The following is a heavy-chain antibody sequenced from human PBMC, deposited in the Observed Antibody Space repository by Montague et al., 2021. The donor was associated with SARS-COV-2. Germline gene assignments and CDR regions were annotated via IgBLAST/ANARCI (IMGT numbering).Heavy chain of an antibody. V-gene: IGHV6-1*01. CDR3: VRGVDSIGWYPRSNWFDA. Sequence: CAISRDSVSSNSAAWNWIRQSPSRGLEWLGRTYYRSKWYYGYAVPVKSRITINPDTSKNQVSLQLDSVTPEDTAVYYCVRGVDSIGWYPRSNWFDAWGQGTLVIVSS. J-gene: IGHJ5*02. D-gene: IGHD6-19*01. CDR1: RDSVSSNSAA. CDR2: TYYRSKWYY.